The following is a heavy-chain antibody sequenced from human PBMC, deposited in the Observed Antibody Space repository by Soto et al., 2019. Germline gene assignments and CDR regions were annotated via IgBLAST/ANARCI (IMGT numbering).Heavy chain of an antibody. V-gene: IGHV3-48*01. D-gene: IGHD3-22*01. J-gene: IGHJ4*02. CDR3: AGDYYDGSGVGGF. CDR1: GFTFTSYS. CDR2: ISIMSNTI. Sequence: EVQLVESGGGLVQPGGSLRLSCAASGFTFTSYSMTWVRQAPGKGLEWVAYISIMSNTIKNTDSVEGRFTVSRDNAKSLLFLQMTSLSAEDTAVYYCAGDYYDGSGVGGFWGQGTLVSVSS.